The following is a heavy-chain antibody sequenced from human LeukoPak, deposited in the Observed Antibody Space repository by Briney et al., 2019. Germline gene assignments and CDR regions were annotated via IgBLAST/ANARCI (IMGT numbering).Heavy chain of an antibody. CDR3: AKDMGY. V-gene: IGHV3-9*01. CDR1: GFTLGDYT. CDR2: ISWNSGSI. J-gene: IGHJ4*02. Sequence: GGSLRLSCAASGFTLGDYTMHWVRQAPGKGLEWVSGISWNSGSIGYADSVKGRFTISRDNAKNSLYLQMNSLRAEDTALYYCAKDMGYWGQGTLVTVSS.